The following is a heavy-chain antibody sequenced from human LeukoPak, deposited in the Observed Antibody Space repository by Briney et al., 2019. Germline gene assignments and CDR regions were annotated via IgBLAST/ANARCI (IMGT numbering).Heavy chain of an antibody. CDR1: GFTFSSYE. CDR3: VSGYRNGVDY. Sequence: PGGSLRLSCAVSGFTFSSYEMNWVRQAPGKGLEWVSYISSGGSAIYYADSVRGRFTISRDNARNSLYLQMNSPRIEDTAVYYCVSGYRNGVDYWGQGILVTVS. J-gene: IGHJ4*02. D-gene: IGHD5-12*01. CDR2: ISSGGSAI. V-gene: IGHV3-48*03.